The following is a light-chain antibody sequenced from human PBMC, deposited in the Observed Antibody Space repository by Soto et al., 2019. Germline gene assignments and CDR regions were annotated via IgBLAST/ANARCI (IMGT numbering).Light chain of an antibody. CDR1: SSDVGGYNY. CDR2: EVS. J-gene: IGLJ1*01. V-gene: IGLV2-8*01. CDR3: NSYADSNKFV. Sequence: QSVLTQPPSASGSPGRSVTISCTGTSSDVGGYNYVSWYQQHPGKAPKLMIYEVSKRPSGVPDRFSGSKSGNTASLTVSGLQAEDEADYYCNSYADSNKFVFGSGTKVTVL.